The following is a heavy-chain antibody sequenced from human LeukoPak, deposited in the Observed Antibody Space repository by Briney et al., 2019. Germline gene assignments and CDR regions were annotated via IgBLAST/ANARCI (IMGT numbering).Heavy chain of an antibody. Sequence: GGSLRLSCAASGFTFSHYWMHWVRQEPGKGLLWVSHIDTDGTITTYADSVKGRFTISRDNAKNTLYLQMNSLSAEDAAVYYCARGFRVTAFDSWGQGTLVTVSS. V-gene: IGHV3-74*01. CDR1: GFTFSHYW. CDR3: ARGFRVTAFDS. J-gene: IGHJ4*02. D-gene: IGHD5-18*01. CDR2: IDTDGTIT.